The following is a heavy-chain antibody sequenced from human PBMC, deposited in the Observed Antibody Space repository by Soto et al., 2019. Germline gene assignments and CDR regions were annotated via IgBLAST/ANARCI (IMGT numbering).Heavy chain of an antibody. CDR1: GFTFSSYG. D-gene: IGHD3-9*01. Sequence: PGGSLRLSCAASGFTFSSYGMHWVRQAPGKGLEWVAVIWYDGSNKYYADSVKGRFTISRDNSKNTLYLQMNSLRAEDTAVYYCARAPKYDILTGYYGPEGPKDAFDIWGQGTMVTVSS. CDR3: ARAPKYDILTGYYGPEGPKDAFDI. V-gene: IGHV3-33*01. CDR2: IWYDGSNK. J-gene: IGHJ3*02.